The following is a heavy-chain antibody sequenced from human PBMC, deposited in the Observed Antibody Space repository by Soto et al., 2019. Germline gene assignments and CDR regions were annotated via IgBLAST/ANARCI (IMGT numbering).Heavy chain of an antibody. V-gene: IGHV1-69*02. D-gene: IGHD2-21*01. J-gene: IGHJ4*02. CDR3: AITYCRDNSCPRDFDF. Sequence: QVQVVQSGAEVKKPESSVKVSCKPSGGTFNTYTVNWGRLAPGHGLEWMGRFIPILDMANYAQKFQDRVTITADRSTFTAYMELNSLTSDDTAVYYCAITYCRDNSCPRDFDFWGPGTRVTVSS. CDR1: GGTFNTYT. CDR2: FIPILDMA.